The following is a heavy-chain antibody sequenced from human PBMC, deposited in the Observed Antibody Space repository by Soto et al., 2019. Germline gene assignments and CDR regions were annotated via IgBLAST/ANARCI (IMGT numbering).Heavy chain of an antibody. V-gene: IGHV1-2*02. CDR3: ARGATSHYYFYALDG. CDR1: GYTFTDYY. Sequence: QAHLVQSGAEVKKPGASVKVSCRAFGYTFTDYYLHWVRQAPGQGLDWMGWIKPSTGGASYAEKFQASVLMTSDTSMKTVYMEMSNLTTDDTALYFCARGATSHYYFYALDGWGLGTRVNV. CDR2: IKPSTGGA. D-gene: IGHD1-26*01. J-gene: IGHJ6*02.